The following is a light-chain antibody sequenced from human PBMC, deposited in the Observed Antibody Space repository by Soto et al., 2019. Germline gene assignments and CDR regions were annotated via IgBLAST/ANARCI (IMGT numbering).Light chain of an antibody. CDR3: SSYAGSDNYVL. J-gene: IGLJ2*01. CDR2: EVT. CDR1: SSDVGGYNY. V-gene: IGLV2-8*01. Sequence: QSALTQPPSASGSPGQSVTISCTGTSSDVGGYNYVSWYQQHPGKVPKLMIYEVTKRPSGVPDRFSGSKSGNTASLTVSGLQAEDEADYYCSSYAGSDNYVLFGGGTKLTV.